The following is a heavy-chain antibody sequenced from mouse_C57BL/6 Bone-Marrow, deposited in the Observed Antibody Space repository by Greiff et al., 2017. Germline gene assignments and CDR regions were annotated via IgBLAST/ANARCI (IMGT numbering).Heavy chain of an antibody. CDR1: GYTFTSYW. CDR3: ARRNYEAWFAY. D-gene: IGHD1-1*01. CDR2: IHPNSGST. J-gene: IGHJ3*01. V-gene: IGHV1-64*01. Sequence: QLQQPGAELVKPGASVKLSCKASGYTFTSYWMHWVKQRPGQGLEWIGMIHPNSGSTNYNEKFKSKATLTVDKSSSTAYMQLSSLTSEDSAVYYCARRNYEAWFAYWGQGTLVTVSA.